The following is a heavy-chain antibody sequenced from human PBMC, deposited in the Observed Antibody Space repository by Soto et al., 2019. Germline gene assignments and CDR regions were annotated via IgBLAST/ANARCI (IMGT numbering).Heavy chain of an antibody. CDR2: IYYSGST. Sequence: PSETLSLTCTVSGGSISSGGYYWSWIRQHPGKGLEWIGYIYYSGSTYYNPSLKSRVTISVDTSKNQFSLKLSSVTAADTAVYYCAREPLTPAHCSGGSCYQNWYFDLWGRGTLVTVSS. CDR1: GGSISSGGYY. J-gene: IGHJ2*01. CDR3: AREPLTPAHCSGGSCYQNWYFDL. D-gene: IGHD2-15*01. V-gene: IGHV4-31*03.